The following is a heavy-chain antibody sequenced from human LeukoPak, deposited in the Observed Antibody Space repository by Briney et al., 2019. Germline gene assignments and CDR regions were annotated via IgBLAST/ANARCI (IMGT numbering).Heavy chain of an antibody. V-gene: IGHV1-69*10. D-gene: IGHD5-12*01. CDR1: GGTFINYA. J-gene: IGHJ4*02. CDR2: IIPILCIA. Sequence: SVTDSFMASGGTFINYAISWVRPAAGQGREGMGRIIPILCIANYAQKLQGRITITADQPTSPAYMELSSLKSEDTAVYHGAGHVGYSGYEADDWGQGTLVTVSS. CDR3: AGHVGYSGYEADD.